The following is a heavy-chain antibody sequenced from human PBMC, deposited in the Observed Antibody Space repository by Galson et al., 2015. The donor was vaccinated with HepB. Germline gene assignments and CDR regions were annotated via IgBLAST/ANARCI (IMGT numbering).Heavy chain of an antibody. CDR3: SRDWGDGYNSNWYFDL. CDR1: GYTFTSSY. Sequence: SCKASGYTFTSSYMHWVRQAPGQGLEWMGIINPSGGSTSYAQKFQGRVTMTRDTSTSTVYMELSSLRSEDTAVYYCSRDWGDGYNSNWYFDLWGRGTLVTVSS. J-gene: IGHJ2*01. D-gene: IGHD5-24*01. V-gene: IGHV1-46*01. CDR2: INPSGGST.